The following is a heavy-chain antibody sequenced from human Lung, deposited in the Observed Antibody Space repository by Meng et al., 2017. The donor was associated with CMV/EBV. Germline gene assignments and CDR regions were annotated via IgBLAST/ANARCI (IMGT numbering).Heavy chain of an antibody. V-gene: IGHV1-2*02. Sequence: ASVKVSCKASGYTFTGYYILWVRQAPGQGLEWMGWMNPDRGAVNYVQKFQGRVTMTRDSSISTAYMELSRLRSDDTAVYYCARDLKGTTVTATGLYGMDVWGQGTXVTVSS. J-gene: IGHJ6*02. CDR3: ARDLKGTTVTATGLYGMDV. CDR1: GYTFTGYY. CDR2: MNPDRGAV. D-gene: IGHD4-11*01.